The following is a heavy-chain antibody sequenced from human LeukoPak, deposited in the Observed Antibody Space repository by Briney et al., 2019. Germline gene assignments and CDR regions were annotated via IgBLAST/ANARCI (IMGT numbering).Heavy chain of an antibody. D-gene: IGHD6-6*01. CDR1: GYTFTGYH. J-gene: IGHJ4*02. V-gene: IGHV1-2*02. Sequence: ASVKVSCKASGYTFTGYHMHWVRQAPGQGLEWMGWIAPNSGGTNYAQKFQGRVTMTRDTSISTAYMEVSRLRSDDTAVYYCAREYSSSSGRLSDYWGQGTLVTVSS. CDR3: AREYSSSSGRLSDY. CDR2: IAPNSGGT.